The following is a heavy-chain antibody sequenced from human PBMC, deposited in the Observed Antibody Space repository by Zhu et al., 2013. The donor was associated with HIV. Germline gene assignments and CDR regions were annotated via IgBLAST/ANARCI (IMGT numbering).Heavy chain of an antibody. D-gene: IGHD6-13*01. V-gene: IGHV1-2*02. J-gene: IGHJ5*02. CDR3: ARSRDKHQLLCPFDP. CDR2: INPQTGAT. Sequence: QVQLVQSGADVKKPGASVKVSCKASGYTFSDHYLHWVRQVPGQGLEWMGWINPQTGATNYAETFHGRVTFTRDTSVSSVYMETRSDDTATYFCARSRDKHQLLCPFDPWGQGTLVTVSS. CDR1: GYTFSDHY.